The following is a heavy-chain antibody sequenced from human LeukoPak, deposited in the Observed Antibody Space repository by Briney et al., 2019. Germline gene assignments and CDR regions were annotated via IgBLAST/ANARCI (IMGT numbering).Heavy chain of an antibody. CDR3: AHSGKAIGTPFDY. CDR1: GLSGRTEGGG. CDR2: IYWNDDR. V-gene: IGHV2-5*01. Sequence: SGPTLLHPTQSLTLTCTFSGLSGRTEGGGGGWIRQPPEKALEWLSLIYWNDDRGYSTSLKRRLTITKDTSKNQVVLTMTNMDPVDTATYYCAHSGKAIGTPFDYWGQGTLVTVSS. D-gene: IGHD4-23*01. J-gene: IGHJ4*02.